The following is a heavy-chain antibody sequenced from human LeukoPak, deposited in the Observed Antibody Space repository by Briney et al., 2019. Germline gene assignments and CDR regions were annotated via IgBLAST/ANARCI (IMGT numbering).Heavy chain of an antibody. CDR3: TRSDGYGLVGI. CDR1: GGSFSGYY. CDR2: INHSGST. V-gene: IGHV4-34*01. D-gene: IGHD3-10*01. J-gene: IGHJ3*01. Sequence: SETLSLTCAVYGGSFSGYYWSWIRQPPGKGLEWIGEINHSGSTNYNPSLKSRVTISVDTSKNQFSLKLSSVTAADTAVYYCTRSDGYGLVGIWGQGTMVTVSS.